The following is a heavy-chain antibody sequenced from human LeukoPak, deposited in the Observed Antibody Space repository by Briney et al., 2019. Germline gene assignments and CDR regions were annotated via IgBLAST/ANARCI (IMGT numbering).Heavy chain of an antibody. V-gene: IGHV4-31*03. Sequence: SQTLSLTCTVSGGSISSGGYYWSWIRQHPGKGLEWIGYIYYSGSTYYNPSLKGRVTISVDTSKNQFSLKLSSVTAADTAVYYCARWGSYCSSTSCPETYNWFDPWGQGTLVTVSS. CDR3: ARWGSYCSSTSCPETYNWFDP. J-gene: IGHJ5*02. CDR1: GGSISSGGYY. D-gene: IGHD2-2*01. CDR2: IYYSGST.